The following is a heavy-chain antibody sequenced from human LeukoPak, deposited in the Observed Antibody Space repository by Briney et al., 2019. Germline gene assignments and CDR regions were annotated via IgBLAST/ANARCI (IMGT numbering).Heavy chain of an antibody. D-gene: IGHD6-13*01. CDR1: GFIFSSYS. J-gene: IGHJ6*02. CDR3: AKAASSSWPSYYYGMDV. CDR2: ITGSGGDT. Sequence: GGSLRLSCAASGFIFSSYSMSWVRQAPGKGLEWVSVITGSGGDTYYADSVKGRFTISKDNSKNTVYLQMSSLRVDDTAVYYCAKAASSSWPSYYYGMDVWGQGTTVTVSS. V-gene: IGHV3-23*01.